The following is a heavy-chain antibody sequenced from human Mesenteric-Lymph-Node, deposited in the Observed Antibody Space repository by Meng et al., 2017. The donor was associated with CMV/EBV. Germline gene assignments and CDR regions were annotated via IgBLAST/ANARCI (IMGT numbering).Heavy chain of an antibody. D-gene: IGHD3-3*01. J-gene: IGHJ4*02. V-gene: IGHV1-2*02. CDR2: INPNSGDT. CDR1: GYSFIGYY. Sequence: ASVKVSCKASGYSFIGYYIHWLRQAPGQGLEWMGWINPNSGDTNYAQKFQGRVTVTKDTSISTAYMELSRLRSDDTAVYYCASVPYYDFWSGYNWGQGTLVTVSS. CDR3: ASVPYYDFWSGYN.